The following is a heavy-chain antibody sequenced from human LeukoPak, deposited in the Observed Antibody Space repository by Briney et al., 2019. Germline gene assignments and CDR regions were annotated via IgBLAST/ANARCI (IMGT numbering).Heavy chain of an antibody. CDR3: ARGYGDYMVDY. J-gene: IGHJ4*02. Sequence: PGRSLRLSCAASGFTFSSYAMHWVRQAPGKGLEWVAVISYDGSNKYYADSVKGRFTISRDNAKNSLYLQMNSLRAEDTAVYYCARGYGDYMVDYWGQGTLVTVSS. CDR1: GFTFSSYA. CDR2: ISYDGSNK. V-gene: IGHV3-30*04. D-gene: IGHD4-17*01.